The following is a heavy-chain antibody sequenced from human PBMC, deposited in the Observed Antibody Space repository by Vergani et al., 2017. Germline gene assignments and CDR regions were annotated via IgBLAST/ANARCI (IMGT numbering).Heavy chain of an antibody. J-gene: IGHJ6*03. Sequence: QVQLQESGPGVVKPSQTLSLTCAVSGGSISSGDHCWTWIRQRPGKGLEWIGYIFYSGTTYDNPSLRSRLTISVDTSQNQFSLKLRSVTAADTAVYYCARVDTXVPATSHFYYMDVWGKGTTVVVPS. D-gene: IGHD6-25*01. CDR3: ARVDTXVPATSHFYYMDV. CDR1: GGSISSGDHC. V-gene: IGHV4-31*11. CDR2: IFYSGTT.